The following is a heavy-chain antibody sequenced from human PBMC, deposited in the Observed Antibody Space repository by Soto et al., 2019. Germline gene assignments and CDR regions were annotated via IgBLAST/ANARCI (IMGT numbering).Heavy chain of an antibody. Sequence: EVQLVESGGGLVKPGGSLRLSCAASGFTFSSYSMNWVRQAPGKGLEWVSSISSSSSYIYYAASVKGRFTIARDNAKNSLYLQMNSRRAEDTDVYYCARDVGVRPKVIYYYYMDVWGKGTTVTVSS. CDR1: GFTFSSYS. CDR2: ISSSSSYI. D-gene: IGHD3-16*01. CDR3: ARDVGVRPKVIYYYYMDV. J-gene: IGHJ6*03. V-gene: IGHV3-21*01.